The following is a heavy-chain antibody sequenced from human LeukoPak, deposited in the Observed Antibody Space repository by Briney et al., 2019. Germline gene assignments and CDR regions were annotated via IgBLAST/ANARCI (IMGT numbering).Heavy chain of an antibody. J-gene: IGHJ4*02. Sequence: SETLSLTCAVYGGSFSSYYWSWIRQPPGKGLEWIGYIYYSGSTNYNPSLKSRVTISVDTSKNQFSVKLSSVTAADTAVYYCARHYPDSSGYYYPGFDYWGQGTLVTVSS. CDR1: GGSFSSYY. CDR3: ARHYPDSSGYYYPGFDY. CDR2: IYYSGST. D-gene: IGHD3-22*01. V-gene: IGHV4-59*08.